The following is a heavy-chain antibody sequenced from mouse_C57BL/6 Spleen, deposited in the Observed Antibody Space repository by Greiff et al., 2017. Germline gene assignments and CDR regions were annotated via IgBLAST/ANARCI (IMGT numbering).Heavy chain of an antibody. Sequence: QVQLQQPGAELVRPGSSVKLSCKASGYTFTSYWMHWVKQRPIQGLDWIGNIDPSDSETHYNQKFKDKATLTVDKSSSTAYMQLSSLTSEDSAVDYCARDDGSSYSMDYWGQGTSVTVSS. J-gene: IGHJ4*01. V-gene: IGHV1-52*01. D-gene: IGHD1-1*01. CDR2: IDPSDSET. CDR3: ARDDGSSYSMDY. CDR1: GYTFTSYW.